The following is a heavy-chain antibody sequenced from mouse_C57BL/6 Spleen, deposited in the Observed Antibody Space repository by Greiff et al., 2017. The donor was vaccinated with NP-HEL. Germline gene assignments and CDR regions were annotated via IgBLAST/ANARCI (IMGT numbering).Heavy chain of an antibody. D-gene: IGHD1-1*01. CDR3: AREPLYYGSSGLWYFDV. Sequence: EVKLVESGGDLVKPGGSLKLSCAASGFTFSSYGMSWVRQTPDKRLEWVATISSGGSYTYYPDSVKGRFTISRDNAKNTLYLQMSSLKSEDTAMYYCAREPLYYGSSGLWYFDVWGTGTTVTVSS. CDR2: ISSGGSYT. CDR1: GFTFSSYG. J-gene: IGHJ1*03. V-gene: IGHV5-6*02.